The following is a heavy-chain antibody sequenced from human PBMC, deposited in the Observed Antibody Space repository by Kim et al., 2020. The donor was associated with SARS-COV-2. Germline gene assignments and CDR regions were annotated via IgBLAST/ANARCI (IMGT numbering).Heavy chain of an antibody. V-gene: IGHV3-64D*09. CDR1: GFTFSSYA. Sequence: GGSLRLSCSASGFTFSSYAMHWVRQAPGKGLEYVSAISSNGGSTYYADSVKGRFTISRDNSKNTLYLQMSSLRAEDTAVYYCVKDLRYSSSWSDYWGQGTLVTVSS. J-gene: IGHJ4*02. CDR3: VKDLRYSSSWSDY. CDR2: ISSNGGST. D-gene: IGHD6-13*01.